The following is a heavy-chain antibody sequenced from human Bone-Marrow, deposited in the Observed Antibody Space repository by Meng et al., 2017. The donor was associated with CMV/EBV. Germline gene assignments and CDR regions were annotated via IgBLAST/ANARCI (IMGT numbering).Heavy chain of an antibody. CDR1: GGSISSSSYY. D-gene: IGHD3-22*01. CDR2: IYYSGST. V-gene: IGHV4-39*07. Sequence: SETLSLTCTVSGGSISSSSYYWGWIRQPPGKGLEWIGRIYYSGSTYYNPSLKSRVTISVDTSKNQFSLKLSSVTAADTSVYYCASTPYYDDSSGYNIYYYYYGMDVWGQGTTVTVSS. CDR3: ASTPYYDDSSGYNIYYYYYGMDV. J-gene: IGHJ6*02.